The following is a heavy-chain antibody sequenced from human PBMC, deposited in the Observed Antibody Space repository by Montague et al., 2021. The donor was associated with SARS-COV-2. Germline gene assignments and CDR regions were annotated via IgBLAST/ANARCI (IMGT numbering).Heavy chain of an antibody. Sequence: SLRLSCAASGFTLSSYWMHWVRQAPGEGLLWVSRLSNDGSSTTYADSVKGRFTISRDNAKNTLYLQMNSLRAEDTAVYYCARDPTGSIWDTFDIWGLGTMVTVSS. J-gene: IGHJ3*02. CDR2: LSNDGSST. CDR3: ARDPTGSIWDTFDI. V-gene: IGHV3-74*03. CDR1: GFTLSSYW. D-gene: IGHD6-13*01.